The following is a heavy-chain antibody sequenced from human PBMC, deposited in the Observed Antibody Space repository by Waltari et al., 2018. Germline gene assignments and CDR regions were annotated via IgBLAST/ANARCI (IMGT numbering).Heavy chain of an antibody. Sequence: QVQSIQSGTEAKKPGASVRVSCRASGYPFGHYGFSWVRQAPGKGLEWMGWISGYNAATEYAQRYQDRITLTTDTSTSTTYMELRNLRSDDTATYYCARDGSGGKYFLDYWGRGTLVTVSS. D-gene: IGHD3-10*01. J-gene: IGHJ4*02. CDR3: ARDGSGGKYFLDY. V-gene: IGHV1-18*01. CDR1: GYPFGHYG. CDR2: ISGYNAAT.